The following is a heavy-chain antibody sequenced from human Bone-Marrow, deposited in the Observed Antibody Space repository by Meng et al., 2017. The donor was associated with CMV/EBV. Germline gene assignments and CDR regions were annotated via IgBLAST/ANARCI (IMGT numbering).Heavy chain of an antibody. D-gene: IGHD3-3*01. J-gene: IGHJ6*02. CDR2: ISYDGSNK. V-gene: IGHV3-30-3*01. Sequence: GGSLRLSCAASGFTFSSYAMHWVRQAPGKGLEWVAVISYDGSNKYYADSVKGRFTISRDNSKNTLYLQMNSLRAEDTAVYYCARDLPTYYDFWSGYYGNYYYGMDVWGQGTTVTVSS. CDR1: GFTFSSYA. CDR3: ARDLPTYYDFWSGYYGNYYYGMDV.